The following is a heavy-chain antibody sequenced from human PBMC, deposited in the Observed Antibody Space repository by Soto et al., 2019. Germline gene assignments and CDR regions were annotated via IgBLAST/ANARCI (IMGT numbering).Heavy chain of an antibody. CDR1: GFAFSNAW. D-gene: IGHD2-15*01. V-gene: IGHV3-15*07. Sequence: EVQLVESGGGLVKPGGSLRLSCAASGFAFSNAWMNWVHQAPGKGLEWVGRIKSKTDGGTTDYAAPVKGRFTISRDDSKNTLYLQMNSRKTEDTAVYYCTTDPLGYCSGGSCYRLNYYYYGMDVWGQGTTVTVSS. CDR2: IKSKTDGGTT. J-gene: IGHJ6*02. CDR3: TTDPLGYCSGGSCYRLNYYYYGMDV.